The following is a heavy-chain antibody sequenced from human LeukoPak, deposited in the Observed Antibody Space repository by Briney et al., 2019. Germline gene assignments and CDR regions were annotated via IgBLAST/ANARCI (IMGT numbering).Heavy chain of an antibody. CDR1: GFIFDDYA. CDR3: AKVYVGSWSANDQ. V-gene: IGHV3-43*02. CDR2: ISGDGGTT. D-gene: IGHD6-13*01. J-gene: IGHJ4*02. Sequence: GGSLRLSCTASGFIFDDYAMHWVRQAPAKGLEWVSLISGDGGTTDYADSVKGRFTISRDNRRNSLYLHMNSLRTEDTALYFCAKVYVGSWSANDQWGQGTLVTVSS.